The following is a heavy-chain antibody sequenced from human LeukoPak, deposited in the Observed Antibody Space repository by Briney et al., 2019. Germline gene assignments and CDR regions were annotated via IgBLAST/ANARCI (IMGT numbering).Heavy chain of an antibody. Sequence: GGSLRLSCAASGFTFSSYWMHWVRQAPGKGLVWVSRINSDGSSTSYADSVKGRFTISRDNAKNTLFLQMSSLRAEDTAVYYCARHYDGRGSFDYWGQGTLVTVSS. V-gene: IGHV3-74*01. CDR3: ARHYDGRGSFDY. CDR1: GFTFSSYW. CDR2: INSDGSST. J-gene: IGHJ4*02. D-gene: IGHD3-22*01.